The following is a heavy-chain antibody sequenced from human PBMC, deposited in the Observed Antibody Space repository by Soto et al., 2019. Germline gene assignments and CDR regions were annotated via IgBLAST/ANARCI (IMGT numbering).Heavy chain of an antibody. CDR2: ISWNSDSI. CDR1: GFTFEDYA. D-gene: IGHD5-12*01. J-gene: IGHJ4*02. CDR3: AKDMNSGYETNFDY. V-gene: IGHV3-9*01. Sequence: CLRLSCAASGFTFEDYAMHWVRQAPGKGLEWVSGISWNSDSIGYADSVKGRFTISRDNGKNSLYLQMNSLRAEDTAFYYCAKDMNSGYETNFDYWGQGTLVTVSS.